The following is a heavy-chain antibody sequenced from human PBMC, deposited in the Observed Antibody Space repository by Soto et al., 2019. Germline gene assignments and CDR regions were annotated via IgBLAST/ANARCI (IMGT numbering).Heavy chain of an antibody. Sequence: QVQLVESGGGVVQPGRSLRLSCVASGFTFSHYAIHWVRQAPGKGLEWVAVISYDGANKYYADSVKGRFTISRDNTKDTLNLQMNSLRTEDTAVYYCAKDDSAGGSYFYGMDVWGQGTTVTVSS. V-gene: IGHV3-30-3*01. CDR2: ISYDGANK. CDR3: AKDDSAGGSYFYGMDV. J-gene: IGHJ6*02. D-gene: IGHD3-16*01. CDR1: GFTFSHYA.